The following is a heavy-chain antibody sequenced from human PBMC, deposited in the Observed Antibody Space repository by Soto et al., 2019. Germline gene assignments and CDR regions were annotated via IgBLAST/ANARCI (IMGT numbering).Heavy chain of an antibody. J-gene: IGHJ4*02. V-gene: IGHV3-23*01. Sequence: PGGSLRLSCAASGFTFSSYAMSWVRQAPGKGLEWVSAISGSGGSTYYADSVKGRFTISRDNSKNTLYLQMNSLRAEDTAVYYCAKVPHYYGSGSYYNYWGQGTLVTVSS. CDR1: GFTFSSYA. CDR2: ISGSGGST. CDR3: AKVPHYYGSGSYYNY. D-gene: IGHD3-10*01.